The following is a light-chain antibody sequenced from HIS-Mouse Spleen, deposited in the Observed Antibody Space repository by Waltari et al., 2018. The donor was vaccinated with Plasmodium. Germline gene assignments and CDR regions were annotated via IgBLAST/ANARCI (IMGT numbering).Light chain of an antibody. CDR2: LNSDGSH. CDR3: QTWGTGMGV. Sequence: QLVLTQSPSASASLGASVKLTCTLSIGHSSYAIAWHPQQPEKGPRYLMKLNSDGSHSKGDGIPDRFSGSSSGAERYLTISSLQSEDEADYYCQTWGTGMGVFGGGTKLTVL. V-gene: IGLV4-69*01. J-gene: IGLJ2*01. CDR1: IGHSSYA.